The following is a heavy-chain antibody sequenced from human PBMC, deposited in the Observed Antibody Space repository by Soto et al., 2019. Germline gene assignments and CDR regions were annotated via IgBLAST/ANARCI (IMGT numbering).Heavy chain of an antibody. CDR2: IIPIFGTA. D-gene: IGHD3-22*01. CDR3: ARGHSYDSKGSFDY. J-gene: IGHJ4*02. Sequence: QVQLVQSGAEVKKPGSSVKVSCKASGGTFSSYAISWVRQAPGQGREWMGGIIPIFGTANYAQKFQGRVTITEDESTSTAYMELSRLRSEDMDVYSCARGHSYDSKGSFDYWGQGTLVTVSS. CDR1: GGTFSSYA. V-gene: IGHV1-69*01.